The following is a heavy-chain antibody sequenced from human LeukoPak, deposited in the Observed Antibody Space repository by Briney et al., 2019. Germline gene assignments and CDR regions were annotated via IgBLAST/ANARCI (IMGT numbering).Heavy chain of an antibody. Sequence: SETLSLTCTVSGGSISSGRNYWTWIRQPAGKGLEWIGRIYIFSGSTNYNPSLKSRVTISVDTSKNQFSLKLSSVTAADTAVYYCASIVGATHFDYWGQGTLVTVSS. CDR2: IYIFSGST. V-gene: IGHV4-61*02. CDR1: GGSISSGRNY. D-gene: IGHD1-26*01. J-gene: IGHJ4*02. CDR3: ASIVGATHFDY.